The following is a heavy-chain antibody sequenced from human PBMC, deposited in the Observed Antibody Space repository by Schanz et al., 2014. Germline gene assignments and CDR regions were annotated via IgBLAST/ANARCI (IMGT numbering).Heavy chain of an antibody. V-gene: IGHV1-3*04. D-gene: IGHD3-3*01. Sequence: QLMQSGSEVRKPGASVKVSCQASGYTFAGHAVHWVRQAPGQGPEWVGWIHTGSGNTKYSQKFEGRVTITRDTSASIVYMELSSLRSEDTAVFFCASGEARVTSSGVVIVPMNVWGKGTTDIVSS. CDR1: GYTFAGHA. CDR2: IHTGSGNT. J-gene: IGHJ6*03. CDR3: ASGEARVTSSGVVIVPMNV.